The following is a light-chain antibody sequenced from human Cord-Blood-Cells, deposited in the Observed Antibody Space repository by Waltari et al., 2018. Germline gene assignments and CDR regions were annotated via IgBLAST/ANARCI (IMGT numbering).Light chain of an antibody. J-gene: IGLJ1*01. V-gene: IGLV2-18*02. CDR1: SSDVGSYNL. Sequence: QSALTQPPSVSGSPGQSVTISCTGTSSDVGSYNLVSWYQQPPGKAPKLMIYEVSNRPSGVSNRFSGSKSGNTASLTISGLQAEDEADYYCSSYTSSSTYVFGTGTKVTVL. CDR2: EVS. CDR3: SSYTSSSTYV.